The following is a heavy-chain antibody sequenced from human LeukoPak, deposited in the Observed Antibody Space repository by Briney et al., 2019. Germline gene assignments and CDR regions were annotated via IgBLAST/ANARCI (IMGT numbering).Heavy chain of an antibody. CDR3: ARDRGSSWSRRAFDI. V-gene: IGHV4-4*02. Sequence: SGTLSLTCAVSGGSISSSNWWSWVRQPPGKELEWIGEIYHSGSTNYNPSLKSRVTISVDKSKNQFSLKLSSVTAADTAVYYCARDRGSSWSRRAFDIWGQGTMVTVSS. CDR2: IYHSGST. CDR1: GGSISSSNW. J-gene: IGHJ3*02. D-gene: IGHD6-13*01.